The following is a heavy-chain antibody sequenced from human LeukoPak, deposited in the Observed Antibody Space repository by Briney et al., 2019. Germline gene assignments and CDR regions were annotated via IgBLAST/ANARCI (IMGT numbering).Heavy chain of an antibody. CDR3: AKGSRSSGHYSDY. D-gene: IGHD3-22*01. Sequence: GSLRLSCAASGFTFSSYAMSWVRRAPGKGLEWVSAISGSGGSTYYADSVKGRFTISRDNSKNTLYLQMNSLRAEDTAVYYCAKGSRSSGHYSDYWGQGTLVTVSS. V-gene: IGHV3-23*01. CDR2: ISGSGGST. J-gene: IGHJ4*02. CDR1: GFTFSSYA.